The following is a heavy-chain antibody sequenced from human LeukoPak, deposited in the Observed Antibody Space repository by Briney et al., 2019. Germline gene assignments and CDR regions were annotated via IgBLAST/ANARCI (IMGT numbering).Heavy chain of an antibody. CDR2: ISGSGGST. D-gene: IGHD3-3*01. Sequence: GGSLSLSGAASGFTFSGYAMSWVRQAPGKGLEWVSAISGSGGSTYYADSVKGRFTISRDNSKNTLYLQMNSLRAEDTAVYYCAKSFFGVVIRPAPSDYWGQGTLVTVSS. J-gene: IGHJ4*02. V-gene: IGHV3-23*01. CDR3: AKSFFGVVIRPAPSDY. CDR1: GFTFSGYA.